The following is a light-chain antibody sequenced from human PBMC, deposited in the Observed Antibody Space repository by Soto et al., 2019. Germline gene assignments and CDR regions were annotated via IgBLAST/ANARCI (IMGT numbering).Light chain of an antibody. Sequence: QSALTQPASVSGSLGLSITISCTGTSSDVGGYNYVSWYQQHPGKAPKRMIYEVSNRPSGVSNRFSGSKSGNTASLTISGLQAEDEADYYCSSYTSSSTLVFGGGTKLTVL. CDR2: EVS. V-gene: IGLV2-14*01. J-gene: IGLJ3*02. CDR1: SSDVGGYNY. CDR3: SSYTSSSTLV.